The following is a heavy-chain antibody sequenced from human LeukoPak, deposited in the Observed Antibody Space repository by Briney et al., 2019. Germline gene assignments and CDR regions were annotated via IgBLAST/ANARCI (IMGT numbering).Heavy chain of an antibody. J-gene: IGHJ4*02. V-gene: IGHV3-7*01. Sequence: GGSLRLSCAASGFTFSSFWMSWVRQAPGKGLEWVANINQDGSEKYFVDSVKGRFTISRANAKNSLYLQMNSLRAEDTAVYYCARTLLWFGEFGYWGQGTLVTVSS. CDR1: GFTFSSFW. CDR3: ARTLLWFGEFGY. CDR2: INQDGSEK. D-gene: IGHD3-10*01.